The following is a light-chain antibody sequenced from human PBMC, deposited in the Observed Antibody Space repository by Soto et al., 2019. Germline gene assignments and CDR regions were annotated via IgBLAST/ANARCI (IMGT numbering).Light chain of an antibody. Sequence: QSVLTQPASVSGSPGQSITISCTGASSDIGDYVSWYQQHPDKVPKVMIYDVTDRPSGVPDRFSGSKSGNTASLTISGLQAEDEADYYCSSYTSSGTLVFGGGTQLTVL. CDR3: SSYTSSGTLV. V-gene: IGLV2-14*01. J-gene: IGLJ3*02. CDR2: DVT. CDR1: SSDIGDY.